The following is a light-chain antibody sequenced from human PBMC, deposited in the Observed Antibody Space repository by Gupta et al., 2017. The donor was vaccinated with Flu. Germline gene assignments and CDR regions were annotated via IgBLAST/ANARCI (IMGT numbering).Light chain of an antibody. Sequence: DIVMTQSPLSLPVTPGEPASISCRSSQSLLHSNGYNCLDWYLQKPGQSPQLLIYLGSYRASGVPDRFSGSGSGTDFTLKISSVEAEDVGIYYCRQALQTPWTFGQGTKVEIK. J-gene: IGKJ1*01. CDR2: LGS. V-gene: IGKV2-28*01. CDR1: QSLLHSNGYNC. CDR3: RQALQTPWT.